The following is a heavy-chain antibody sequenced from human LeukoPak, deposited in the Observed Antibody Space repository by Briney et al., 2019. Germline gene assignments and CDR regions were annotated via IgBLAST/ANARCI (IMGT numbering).Heavy chain of an antibody. CDR2: ISPSGDTT. D-gene: IGHD4/OR15-4a*01. Sequence: ASVKVSCKASGYTFTSYSIHWVRRAPGQGLEWMGTISPSGDTTNYAQSFRGKVTMTRDTSTSTLYMELTSLTSDDTAVYYCARGKPIRARGDFDIWGQGTMVTVSS. CDR1: GYTFTSYS. J-gene: IGHJ3*02. CDR3: ARGKPIRARGDFDI. V-gene: IGHV1-46*01.